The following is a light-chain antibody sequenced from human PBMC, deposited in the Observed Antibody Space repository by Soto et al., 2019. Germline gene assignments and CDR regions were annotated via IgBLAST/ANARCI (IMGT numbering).Light chain of an antibody. CDR3: QQYDSLPRT. Sequence: DIQMTQSPSSLSASVGVRVTITCQASQDTSNYLNWYQQKPGKAPKLLIYDASNLETGVPSRFSGSGSGTDFNLTISSLQPEDIATYYCQQYDSLPRTFGQGTKVEIK. V-gene: IGKV1-33*01. CDR1: QDTSNY. J-gene: IGKJ1*01. CDR2: DAS.